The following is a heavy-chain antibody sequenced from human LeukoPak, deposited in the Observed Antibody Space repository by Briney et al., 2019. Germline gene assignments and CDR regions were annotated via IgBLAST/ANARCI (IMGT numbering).Heavy chain of an antibody. V-gene: IGHV4-31*03. CDR2: IYYSGST. Sequence: SQTLSLTCTVSGGSISSGGYYWSWIRQHPGKGLEWIGYIYYSGSTYYNPSLKSRVTISVDTSKNQFSLKLSSVTAADTAVYYCARAPSSGWSNHFDYWGQGTLVTVSS. J-gene: IGHJ4*02. CDR1: GGSISSGGYY. CDR3: ARAPSSGWSNHFDY. D-gene: IGHD6-19*01.